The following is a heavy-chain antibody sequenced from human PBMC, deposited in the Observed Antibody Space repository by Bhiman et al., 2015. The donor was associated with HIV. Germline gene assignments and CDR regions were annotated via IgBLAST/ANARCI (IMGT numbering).Heavy chain of an antibody. CDR1: GFTFSRNS. CDR3: ARDRPYNWNWGGYFYGLDV. D-gene: IGHD1-7*01. J-gene: IGHJ6*02. CDR2: ISTSSIYI. Sequence: EVHLVESGGGLVQAGESLRLSCAASGFTFSRNSMNWVRQAPGKGLEWVSSISTSSIYIHYADTLKGRFTISRDNAKNSLYLQMNSLRAEDTAVFYCARDRPYNWNWGGYFYGLDVWGQGTTVTVSS. V-gene: IGHV3-21*03.